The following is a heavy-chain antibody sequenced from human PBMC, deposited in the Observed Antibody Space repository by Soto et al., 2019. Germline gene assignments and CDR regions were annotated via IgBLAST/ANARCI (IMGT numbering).Heavy chain of an antibody. V-gene: IGHV5-51*01. CDR2: IYPGDSGT. D-gene: IGHD5-12*01. CDR1: GYSFTSYW. CDR3: ARLGGYNSYYYYGMDV. Sequence: GESLKISCKGSGYSFTSYWIGWVRQMPGKGLEWMGIIYPGDSGTRYSPSFQGQVTISADKSISTAYLQWSSLKASDSAMYYCARLGGYNSYYYYGMDVWGQGTTVTVSS. J-gene: IGHJ6*02.